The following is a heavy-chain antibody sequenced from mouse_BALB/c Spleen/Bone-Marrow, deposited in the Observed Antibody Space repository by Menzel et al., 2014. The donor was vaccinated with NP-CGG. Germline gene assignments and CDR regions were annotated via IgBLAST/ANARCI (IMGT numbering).Heavy chain of an antibody. J-gene: IGHJ2*01. CDR3: GREIYYGNPDY. V-gene: IGHV1-37*01. CDR2: INPYNGDT. D-gene: IGHD2-1*01. CDR1: GYSFTGYF. Sequence: EVKLMESGPELVKPGASVKISCKASGYSFTGYFMNWVKQSHGKSLEWIGRINPYNGDTFYNLKFKGKATLTVDKSSSTAHKELLSLTSEDSVVYYCGREIYYGNPDYWGQGTTLTVSS.